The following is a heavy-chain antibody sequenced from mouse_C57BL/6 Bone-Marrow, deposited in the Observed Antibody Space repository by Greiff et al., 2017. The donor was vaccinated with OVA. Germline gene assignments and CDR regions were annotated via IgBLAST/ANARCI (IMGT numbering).Heavy chain of an antibody. D-gene: IGHD1-1*02. CDR1: GFTFSDYG. CDR3: ATGVAYAMDY. V-gene: IGHV5-17*01. CDR2: ISSGSSTI. J-gene: IGHJ4*01. Sequence: EVKLVESGGGLVKPGGSLKLSCAASGFTFSDYGMHWVRQAPEKGLEWVAYISSGSSTIYYADTVKGRFTISRDNAKNTLFLQMTSLRSEDKAMYYCATGVAYAMDYWGQGTSVTVSS.